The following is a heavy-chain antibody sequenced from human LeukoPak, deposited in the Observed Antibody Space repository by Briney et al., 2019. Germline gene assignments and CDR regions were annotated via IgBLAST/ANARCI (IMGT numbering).Heavy chain of an antibody. J-gene: IGHJ4*02. CDR3: ARGLQSDY. D-gene: IGHD4-11*01. V-gene: IGHV4-39*07. CDR2: IYYSGST. CDR1: GGSISSSSYY. Sequence: SETLSLTCTVSGGSISSSSYYWGWIRQPPGKGLEWIGSIYYSGSTYYNPSLKSRVTISVDTSKNQFSLKLSSVTAADTAVYYCARGLQSDYWGQGTLVTVSS.